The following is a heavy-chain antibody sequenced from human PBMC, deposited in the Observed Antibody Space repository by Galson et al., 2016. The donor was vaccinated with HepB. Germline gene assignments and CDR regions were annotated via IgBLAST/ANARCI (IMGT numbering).Heavy chain of an antibody. D-gene: IGHD2-21*02. Sequence: SLRLSCAASGLSASSNYLSWVRQAPGKGLERVSIIYSGGDTDYADSVKGRFTISRDRSKNMLYLQMNSLRAEDTAVYYCARDSRLTWYFYAMDVWGKGTTVIVSS. CDR3: ARDSRLTWYFYAMDV. CDR1: GLSASSNY. V-gene: IGHV3-53*01. J-gene: IGHJ6*04. CDR2: IYSGGDT.